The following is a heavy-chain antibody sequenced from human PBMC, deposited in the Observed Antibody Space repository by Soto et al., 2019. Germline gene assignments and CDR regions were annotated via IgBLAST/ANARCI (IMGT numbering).Heavy chain of an antibody. Sequence: PGGSLRLSCAASGFTFSSYAMSCVRQAPGKGLEWDSAISGSGGITYYADSVKGRFTISRDNSKNTLYLQMNSLRAEDTAVYYCTTERTYMIVVVISDWGQGTRVTVSS. CDR1: GFTFSSYA. CDR3: TTERTYMIVVVISD. D-gene: IGHD3-22*01. CDR2: ISGSGGIT. J-gene: IGHJ4*02. V-gene: IGHV3-23*01.